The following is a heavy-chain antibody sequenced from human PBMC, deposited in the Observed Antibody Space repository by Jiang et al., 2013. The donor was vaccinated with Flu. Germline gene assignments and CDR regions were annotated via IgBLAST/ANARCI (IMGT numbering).Heavy chain of an antibody. Sequence: GLVKPSETLSLTCTVSGGSISSSSYYWGWIRQPPGKGLEWIGSIYYMGSTYYNPSLKSRVTISVDTSKNQFSLKLSSVTAADTAVYYCQIVVVINRLLFDYWGQGTLVTVSS. CDR3: QIVVVINRLLFDY. D-gene: IGHD3-22*01. CDR1: GGSISSSSYY. CDR2: IYYMGST. J-gene: IGHJ4*02. V-gene: IGHV4-39*01.